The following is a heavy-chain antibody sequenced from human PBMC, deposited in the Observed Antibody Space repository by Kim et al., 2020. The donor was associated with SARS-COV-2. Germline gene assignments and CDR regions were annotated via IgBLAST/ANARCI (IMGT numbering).Heavy chain of an antibody. CDR3: ARTFVDGGNDDVDV. Sequence: GGSLRLSCAASGFIFSNFAINWVRQAPGKGLEWVAFICCAGYNRYYADSVKGRFTISRDNSRNSLFLQINSLRAEDTAVYYCARTFVDGGNDDVDVWGQGTMVTVSS. V-gene: IGHV3-48*03. J-gene: IGHJ3*01. CDR1: GFIFSNFA. CDR2: ICCAGYNR. D-gene: IGHD3-16*01.